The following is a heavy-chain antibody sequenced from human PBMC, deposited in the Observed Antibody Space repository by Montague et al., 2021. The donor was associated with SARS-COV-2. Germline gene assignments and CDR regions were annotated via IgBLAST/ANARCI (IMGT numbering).Heavy chain of an antibody. Sequence: SLRLSCAASGFTFSSYWMTWVRQAPGKGLEWVANIKEDGSERYCVDSVKGRFTISRDNAKNSLYLQMSSLSVEDTAVYYCARGLSLDYWGRGTLVTVSS. J-gene: IGHJ4*02. D-gene: IGHD4/OR15-4a*01. V-gene: IGHV3-7*03. CDR3: ARGLSLDY. CDR1: GFTFSSYW. CDR2: IKEDGSER.